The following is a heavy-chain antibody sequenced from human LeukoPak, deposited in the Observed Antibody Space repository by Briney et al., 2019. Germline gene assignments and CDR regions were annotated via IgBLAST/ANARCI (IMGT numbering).Heavy chain of an antibody. CDR2: ISSNGGST. D-gene: IGHD1-26*01. CDR1: GFTFSSYS. CDR3: ARTSGSHYYYYGMDV. J-gene: IGHJ6*02. Sequence: PGGSLRLSCAASGFTFSSYSMNWVRQAPGKGLEYVSAISSNGGSTYYANSVKGRFTISRDNSKNTLYLQMGSLRAEDMAVYYCARTSGSHYYYYGMDVWGQGTTVTVSS. V-gene: IGHV3-64*01.